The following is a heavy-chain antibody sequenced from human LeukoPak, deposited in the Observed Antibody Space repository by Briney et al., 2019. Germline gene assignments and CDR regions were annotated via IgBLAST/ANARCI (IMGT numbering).Heavy chain of an antibody. CDR1: GFTFTNYW. Sequence: PGGSLRLSCAASGFTFTNYWMSWVRQAPGKGLEWVANIKEDGSDTYYADSVKGRFTISRDNAKNSLYLQMNSPRAEDTAVYYCARLILSGYYYMDVWGKGTTVTVSS. D-gene: IGHD2-21*01. V-gene: IGHV3-7*01. CDR3: ARLILSGYYYMDV. CDR2: IKEDGSDT. J-gene: IGHJ6*03.